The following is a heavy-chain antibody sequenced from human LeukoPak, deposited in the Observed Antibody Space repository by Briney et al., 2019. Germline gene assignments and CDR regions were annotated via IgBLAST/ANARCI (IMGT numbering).Heavy chain of an antibody. CDR3: AKDPEEIVVVIEDGPY. CDR2: ISGSGGNT. J-gene: IGHJ4*02. CDR1: GFTFSSYA. V-gene: IGHV3-23*01. D-gene: IGHD3-22*01. Sequence: PGGSLRLSCAASGFTFSSYAMSWVRQAPGKGLEWVSAISGSGGNTYYADSVKGRFTISRDNSKNTLYLQMNSLRAEDTAVYYCAKDPEEIVVVIEDGPYWGQGTLVTVSS.